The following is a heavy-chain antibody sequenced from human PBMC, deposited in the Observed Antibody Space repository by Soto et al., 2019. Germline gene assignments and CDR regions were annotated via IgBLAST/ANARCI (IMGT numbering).Heavy chain of an antibody. CDR1: GYTFTSYD. J-gene: IGHJ4*02. Sequence: ASVKVSCKASGYTFTSYDINWVRQATGQGLEWMGWMDPNSGNTGYAQKFQGRVTMTRNTSISTAYMELSSLRSEDTAVYYCAGVRSGDSSGCYYFVYWGQGTLVTVSS. CDR2: MDPNSGNT. CDR3: AGVRSGDSSGCYYFVY. D-gene: IGHD6-19*01. V-gene: IGHV1-8*01.